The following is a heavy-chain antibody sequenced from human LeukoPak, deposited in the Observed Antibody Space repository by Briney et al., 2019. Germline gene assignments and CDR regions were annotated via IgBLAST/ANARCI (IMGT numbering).Heavy chain of an antibody. CDR1: GFTISRYW. CDR3: ASGPPYYYYMDV. CDR2: IKQDGSEK. J-gene: IGHJ6*03. Sequence: GGSLRLSCGASGFTISRYWMTWVRQAPGKGLESVANIKQDGSEKYYVDSVKGRFTIPGDNAKNSLYLQMNSLRAEDTAVYYCASGPPYYYYMDVWGKGTTVTVSS. V-gene: IGHV3-7*01.